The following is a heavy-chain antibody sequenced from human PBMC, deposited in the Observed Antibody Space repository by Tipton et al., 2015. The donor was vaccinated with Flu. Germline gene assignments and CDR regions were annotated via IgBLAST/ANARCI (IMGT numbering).Heavy chain of an antibody. CDR2: IRYGGSS. CDR3: ARVWSSVVATASLDY. V-gene: IGHV4-39*07. D-gene: IGHD2-15*01. J-gene: IGHJ4*02. CDR1: GGSISTSGYY. Sequence: LRLSCTVSGGSISTSGYYWGWIRQPPGKGLEWIGSIRYGGSSYYTPSLKSRVTISLDMSKDQFSLKLASVTAADTAVYYCARVWSSVVATASLDYWGRGTLVTVSS.